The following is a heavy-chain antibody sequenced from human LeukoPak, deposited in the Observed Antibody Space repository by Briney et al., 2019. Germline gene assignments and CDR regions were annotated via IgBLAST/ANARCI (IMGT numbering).Heavy chain of an antibody. J-gene: IGHJ4*02. CDR1: GGSISSYY. V-gene: IGHV4-59*12. CDR3: ARDHLRSPLDY. D-gene: IGHD1-26*01. Sequence: PSETLSLTCTVSGGSISSYYWSWVRQPPGKGLEWIGYIYYSGSTNYNPSLKSRVTISVDTSKNQFSLKLSSVTAADTAVYYCARDHLRSPLDYWGQGTLVTVSS. CDR2: IYYSGST.